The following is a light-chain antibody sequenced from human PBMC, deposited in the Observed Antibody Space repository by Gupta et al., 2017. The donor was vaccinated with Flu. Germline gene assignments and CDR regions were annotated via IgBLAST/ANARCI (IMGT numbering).Light chain of an antibody. Sequence: QSALPQPPSASGTPGQRVTISCSGSNSNIGRYTVDWYQQLPGTAPKLLIYDFSERPSGVPDRFSGSKSGTSASLAISGLQSEDEADYYCAVWDDSLSGHYVFGSGTKVTVL. CDR1: NSNIGRYT. V-gene: IGLV1-44*01. J-gene: IGLJ1*01. CDR3: AVWDDSLSGHYV. CDR2: DFS.